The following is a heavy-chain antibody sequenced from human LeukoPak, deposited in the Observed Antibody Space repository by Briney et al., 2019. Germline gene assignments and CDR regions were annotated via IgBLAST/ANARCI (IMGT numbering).Heavy chain of an antibody. CDR1: GFTFSTYY. D-gene: IGHD6-13*01. V-gene: IGHV3-7*01. CDR3: ARAAYSSTWYSRYFDL. Sequence: PGGSLRLSCAASGFTFSTYYMSWVRQAPGTGLEWVANIKQDGSEKYYVGSVKGRFTISRENAKNSLYLQMNSLRAGDTAVYYCARAAYSSTWYSRYFDLWGRGTLVTVSS. J-gene: IGHJ2*01. CDR2: IKQDGSEK.